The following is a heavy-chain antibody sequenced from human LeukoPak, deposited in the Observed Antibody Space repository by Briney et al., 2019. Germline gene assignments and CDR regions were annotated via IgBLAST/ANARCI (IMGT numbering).Heavy chain of an antibody. CDR3: ARVVVRGVLDY. V-gene: IGHV3-21*04. D-gene: IGHD3-10*01. Sequence: GGSLRLSCAASGFTFSSYSMNWVRQAPGKGLEWVSSISSSSSYIYYADSVKGRFTISRDNAKNSLYLQMNSLRAEDTALYYCARVVVRGVLDYWGQGTLVTVSS. CDR2: ISSSSSYI. J-gene: IGHJ4*02. CDR1: GFTFSSYS.